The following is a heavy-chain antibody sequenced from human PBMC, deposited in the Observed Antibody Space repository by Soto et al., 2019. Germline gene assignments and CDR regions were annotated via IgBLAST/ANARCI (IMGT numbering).Heavy chain of an antibody. Sequence: GGSLRLSCAASGFTFSSYGMHWVRQAPGKGLEWVAVIWYDGSNKYYADSVKGRFTISRDNSKNTLYLQMNSLRAEDTAVYYCARTSLNDSSSWYPDYWGQGTLVTVSS. CDR3: ARTSLNDSSSWYPDY. CDR2: IWYDGSNK. V-gene: IGHV3-33*01. D-gene: IGHD6-13*01. J-gene: IGHJ4*02. CDR1: GFTFSSYG.